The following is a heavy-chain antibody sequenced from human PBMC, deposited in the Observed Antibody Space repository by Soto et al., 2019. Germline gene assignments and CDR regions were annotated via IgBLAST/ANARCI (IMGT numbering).Heavy chain of an antibody. CDR3: ANELVTVVTPGYFQH. CDR1: GFTFSSYG. D-gene: IGHD4-17*01. J-gene: IGHJ1*01. Sequence: QVQLVESGGGVVQPGRSLRLSCAASGFTFSSYGMHWVRQAPDKGLEWMAIISYDGSNKYYADSVKGRFTISRDNSKNTLYLQMNSLRAEDTALYYCANELVTVVTPGYFQHWGQGTLVTVSS. V-gene: IGHV3-30*18. CDR2: ISYDGSNK.